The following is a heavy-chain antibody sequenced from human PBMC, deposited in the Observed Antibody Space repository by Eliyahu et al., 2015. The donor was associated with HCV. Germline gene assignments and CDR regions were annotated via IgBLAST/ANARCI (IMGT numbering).Heavy chain of an antibody. CDR2: ISRSGSLI. CDR1: GFTFSSYE. V-gene: IGHV3-48*03. CDR3: ARAKYCSGGNCYSLCNY. J-gene: IGHJ4*02. D-gene: IGHD2-15*01. Sequence: SQRGLVPPGGSLRLSCVASGFTFSSYEMNWVRQAPGKGLEWISYISRSGSLIYYADSVKGRFTISRDNAKNSLYLQMDSLRAEDTAVYYCARAKYCSGGNCYSLCNYWGQGTLVTVSS.